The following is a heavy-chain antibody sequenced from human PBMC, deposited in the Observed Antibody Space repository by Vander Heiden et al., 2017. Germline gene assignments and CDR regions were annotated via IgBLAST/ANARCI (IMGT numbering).Heavy chain of an antibody. CDR2: ISSSGSTI. Sequence: VESGGCLVKPGVSLRLSCAASGITFSDYYMSWIRQAPGKGLEWVSYISSSGSTIYYADSVKGRFTISRDNAKNSLYLQMNSLRAEDTAVYYCARDNTVTTDLDIDYWGQGTLVTVSS. D-gene: IGHD4-17*01. CDR1: GITFSDYY. V-gene: IGHV3-11*01. CDR3: ARDNTVTTDLDIDY. J-gene: IGHJ4*02.